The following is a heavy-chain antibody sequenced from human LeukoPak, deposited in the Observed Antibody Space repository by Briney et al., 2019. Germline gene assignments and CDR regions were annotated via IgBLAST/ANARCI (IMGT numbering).Heavy chain of an antibody. CDR2: LHYGGST. CDR3: ASPRITMSEYFQH. J-gene: IGHJ1*01. V-gene: IGHV4-39*07. CDR1: GGSISSSSSY. D-gene: IGHD3-10*02. Sequence: SETLSLTCTVSGGSISSSSSYWGWVRQPPGKGLEWIGSLHYGGSTYYNPSLRSRVTISVDTSRNQFSLKLSSVTAADTAAYYCASPRITMSEYFQHWGQGALVTVSS.